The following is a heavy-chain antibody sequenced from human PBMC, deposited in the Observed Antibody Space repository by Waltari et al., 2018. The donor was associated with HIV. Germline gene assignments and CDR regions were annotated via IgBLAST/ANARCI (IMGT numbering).Heavy chain of an antibody. V-gene: IGHV3-21*06. J-gene: IGHJ3*01. Sequence: GSGGGRAQPGGALQLACSCSGFPFKTYRGRWSRQTPGRGLEWISSISDDSSFIYYADSVKGRFTVSRDNVRNSVFLQINDVRAEDTATYFCGAFLCAEDCRDGFDVWGQGTMVTVS. D-gene: IGHD2-15*01. CDR1: GFPFKTYR. CDR3: GAFLCAEDCRDGFDV. CDR2: ISDDSSFI.